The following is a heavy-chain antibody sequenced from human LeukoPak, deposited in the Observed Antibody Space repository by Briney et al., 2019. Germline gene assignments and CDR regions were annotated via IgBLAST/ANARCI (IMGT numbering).Heavy chain of an antibody. Sequence: ASVKVSCKASGYTFTSYYMHWVRQAPGQGLEWMGIINPSGGSTSYAQKFQGRVTMTRDTSTSTVYMELSSLRSEDTAVYYCARRQFVDRYQLLSWGGPGPFDIWGQGTMVTVSS. D-gene: IGHD2-2*01. CDR1: GYTFTSYY. CDR3: ARRQFVDRYQLLSWGGPGPFDI. J-gene: IGHJ3*02. CDR2: INPSGGST. V-gene: IGHV1-46*01.